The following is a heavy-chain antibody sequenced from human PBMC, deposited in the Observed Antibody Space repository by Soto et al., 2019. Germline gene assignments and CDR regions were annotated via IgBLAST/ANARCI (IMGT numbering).Heavy chain of an antibody. J-gene: IGHJ4*02. CDR3: ARVAALRFLEWSIDY. V-gene: IGHV4-31*03. CDR2: IYYSGST. Sequence: PSETLSLTCTVSGGSIRSGGYYLSWIRQHPGKGLEWIGYIYYSGSTYYNPSLKSRVTISVDTSKNQFSLKLSSVTAADTAVYYCARVAALRFLEWSIDYWGQGTLVTVSS. D-gene: IGHD3-3*01. CDR1: GGSIRSGGYY.